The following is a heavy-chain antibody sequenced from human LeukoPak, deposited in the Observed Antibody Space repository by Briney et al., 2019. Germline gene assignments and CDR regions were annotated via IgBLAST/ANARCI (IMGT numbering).Heavy chain of an antibody. Sequence: GGSLRLSCAASGFTFSSYAMSWVRQAPGKGLEWVSTISGSGGSTHYADSVKGRFTISRDNSKNTLYLQMNSLRAEDTAVYYCAKSLRYFDWSTQRGAFDYWGQGTLVTVSS. CDR2: ISGSGGST. D-gene: IGHD3-9*01. V-gene: IGHV3-23*01. CDR1: GFTFSSYA. J-gene: IGHJ4*02. CDR3: AKSLRYFDWSTQRGAFDY.